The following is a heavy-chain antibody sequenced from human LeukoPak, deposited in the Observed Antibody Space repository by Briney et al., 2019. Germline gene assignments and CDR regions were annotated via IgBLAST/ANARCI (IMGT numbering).Heavy chain of an antibody. CDR3: ARVRLWVEREDYYYMDV. D-gene: IGHD1-1*01. V-gene: IGHV1-69*13. CDR2: IIPIYGTE. Sequence: ASVKVFCKASGGTFSSCAISWVRQAPGQGLEWMGGIIPIYGTENYPQRFQGRVTITADESMSTAYMEMSSLRSEDTAVYYCARVRLWVEREDYYYMDVWGKGTMVIISS. J-gene: IGHJ6*03. CDR1: GGTFSSCA.